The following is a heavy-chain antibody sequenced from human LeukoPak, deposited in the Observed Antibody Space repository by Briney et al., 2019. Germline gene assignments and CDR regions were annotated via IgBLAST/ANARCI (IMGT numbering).Heavy chain of an antibody. J-gene: IGHJ5*02. CDR2: IYYSGST. V-gene: IGHV4-30-4*01. D-gene: IGHD3-9*01. Sequence: SETLSLTCTVSGGSISSGDYYWSWIRQPPGKGLEWIGYIYYSGSTYYNPSLKSRVTISVDTSKNQFSLKLSSVTAADTAVYYCARERYFDWSDRGFDPWGQGTLVTVSS. CDR3: ARERYFDWSDRGFDP. CDR1: GGSISSGDYY.